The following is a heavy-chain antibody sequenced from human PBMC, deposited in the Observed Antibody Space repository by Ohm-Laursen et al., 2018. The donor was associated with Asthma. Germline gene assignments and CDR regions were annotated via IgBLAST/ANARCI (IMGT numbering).Heavy chain of an antibody. CDR1: EFTFSSYW. CDR2: ISYDGSNK. Sequence: SLRLSCTASEFTFSSYWMHWVRQAPGKGLEWVAVISYDGSNKYYADSVKGRFTISRDNSKNTLYLQMNSLRAEDTAVYYCARDPNYGDYVYYFDYWGQGTLVTVSS. D-gene: IGHD4-17*01. V-gene: IGHV3-30*03. J-gene: IGHJ4*02. CDR3: ARDPNYGDYVYYFDY.